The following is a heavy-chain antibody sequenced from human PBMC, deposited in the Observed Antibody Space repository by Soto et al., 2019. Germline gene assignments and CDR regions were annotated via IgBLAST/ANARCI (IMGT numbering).Heavy chain of an antibody. CDR3: ARHLSGYYCDSSGYYLSPNFDY. J-gene: IGHJ4*02. CDR1: GYSFTSYW. CDR2: IYPGDSDT. Sequence: PGESLKISCKGSGYSFTSYWIGWVRQMPGKGLEWMGIIYPGDSDTRYSPSFQGQVTISADKSISTAYPQWSSLKASDAAMYYCARHLSGYYCDSSGYYLSPNFDYWGQGTLVTVSS. V-gene: IGHV5-51*01. D-gene: IGHD3-22*01.